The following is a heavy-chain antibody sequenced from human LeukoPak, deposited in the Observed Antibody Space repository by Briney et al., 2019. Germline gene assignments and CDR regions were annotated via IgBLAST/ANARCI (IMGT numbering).Heavy chain of an antibody. J-gene: IGHJ4*02. CDR2: INPNSGGT. Sequence: ASMKVSCKASGYTFTGYYIHWVRQAPGQGLEWMGWINPNSGGTNYAQKFQGRVTMTRDTSISTAYMELSRLRSGDSAVYYCARDAGDAELDYFDYWGQGTLVTVSS. V-gene: IGHV1-2*02. CDR3: ARDAGDAELDYFDY. CDR1: GYTFTGYY.